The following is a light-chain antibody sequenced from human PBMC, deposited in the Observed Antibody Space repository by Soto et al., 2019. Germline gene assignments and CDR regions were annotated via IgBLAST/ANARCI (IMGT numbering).Light chain of an antibody. Sequence: DIQMTQSPSTLSGSVGDRVTITCRASQTISSWLAWYQQKPGKAPKLLIYKASTLKSGVPSRFSGSGSGIEFTVTISSLQPDDFATYYCQYYNSYSEAFGQGTKVELK. CDR1: QTISSW. V-gene: IGKV1-5*03. CDR2: KAS. J-gene: IGKJ1*01. CDR3: QYYNSYSEA.